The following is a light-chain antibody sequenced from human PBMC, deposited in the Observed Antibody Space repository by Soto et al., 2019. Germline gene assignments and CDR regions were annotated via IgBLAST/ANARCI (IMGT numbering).Light chain of an antibody. J-gene: IGKJ4*01. CDR2: KAS. V-gene: IGKV1-5*03. CDR1: QSISSW. Sequence: DIQMTQSPSTLSASVGDRVTITCRASQSISSWLAWYQQKPGKAPKLLIYKASSLESGVPSRFSGSGSGTEFTLTIRSLQPEDFATYYCQQGASFPRTFGGGTKVDIK. CDR3: QQGASFPRT.